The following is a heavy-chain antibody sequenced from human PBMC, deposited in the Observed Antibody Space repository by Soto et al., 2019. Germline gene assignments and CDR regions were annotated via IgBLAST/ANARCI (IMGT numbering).Heavy chain of an antibody. V-gene: IGHV3-21*01. CDR1: GFTFSSYS. CDR2: ISSSSSYI. J-gene: IGHJ4*02. CDR3: ARDGPLDYYPFSG. D-gene: IGHD1-26*01. Sequence: PGGSLRLSCAASGFTFSSYSMSWVRQAPGKGLEWVSSISSSSSYIYYADSVKGRFTISRDNAKNSLYLQMNSLRAEDTAVYYCARDGPLDYYPFSGWGQGTLVTVSS.